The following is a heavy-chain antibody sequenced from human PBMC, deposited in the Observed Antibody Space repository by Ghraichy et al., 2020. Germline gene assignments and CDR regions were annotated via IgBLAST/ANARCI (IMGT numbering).Heavy chain of an antibody. CDR1: GFTFSSYA. V-gene: IGHV3-23*01. CDR3: AMVQGPYYDSSGYYVNRYYYYGMDV. D-gene: IGHD3-22*01. J-gene: IGHJ6*02. CDR2: ISGSGGST. Sequence: GGSLRLSCAASGFTFSSYAMSWVRQAPGKGLEWVSAISGSGGSTYYADSVKGRFTISRDNSKNTLYLQMNSLRAEDTAVYYCAMVQGPYYDSSGYYVNRYYYYGMDVWGQGTTVTVSS.